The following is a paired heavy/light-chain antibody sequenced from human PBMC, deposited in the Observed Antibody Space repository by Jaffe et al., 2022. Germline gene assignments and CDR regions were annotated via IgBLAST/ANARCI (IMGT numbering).Heavy chain of an antibody. Sequence: QVQLVQSGAEVKKPGASVKVSCKASGYTFTGFYIHWVRQAPGQGLEWMGWINPNGGGTNYAQKFQGRVTMTRDTSISTAYMEVSGLNSDDTAVYFCARPRWTCSSGSCYGHWLDPWGQGTLVTVSS. CDR2: INPNGGGT. V-gene: IGHV1-2*02. CDR1: GYTFTGFY. J-gene: IGHJ5*02. CDR3: ARPRWTCSSGSCYGHWLDP. D-gene: IGHD2-2*01.
Light chain of an antibody. CDR1: QSVSSN. V-gene: IGKV3-15*01. Sequence: EIVMTQSPATLSVSPGESATLSCRATQSVSSNLAWYQQKPGQAPRLLIYGASTRATDIPARFSGSGSGTEFTLTISSLQSEDFAVYYCQQYNNWPPRELTFGGGTKVEIK. J-gene: IGKJ4*01. CDR3: QQYNNWPPRELT. CDR2: GAS.